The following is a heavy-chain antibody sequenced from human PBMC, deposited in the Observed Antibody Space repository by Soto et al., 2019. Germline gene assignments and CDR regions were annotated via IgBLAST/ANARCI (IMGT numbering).Heavy chain of an antibody. D-gene: IGHD2-21*01. J-gene: IGHJ5*02. CDR1: GFTFSSYG. CDR2: ISYDGSNK. CDR3: AKEVRPPYNWFAP. V-gene: IGHV3-30*18. Sequence: QVQLVESGGGVVQPGRSLRLSCAASGFTFSSYGMHWVRQAPGKGLEWVAVISYDGSNKYYADSVKGRFTISRDNSKNTLYLQMNSLRAEDTAVYYCAKEVRPPYNWFAPWGQGTLVTVSS.